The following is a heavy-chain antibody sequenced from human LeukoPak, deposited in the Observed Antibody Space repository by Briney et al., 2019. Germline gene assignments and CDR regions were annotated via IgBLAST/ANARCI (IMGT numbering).Heavy chain of an antibody. D-gene: IGHD6-19*01. Sequence: GGSLRLSCAASGFTFSSSAMSWVRQAPGKGLEWVANIKQDGSEKYSVDSVKGRFTISRDNAKNSLHLQMNSLRAEDTAVYYCARGWGYSSGWYEPYYFDYWGQGILVTVSS. J-gene: IGHJ4*02. CDR2: IKQDGSEK. CDR1: GFTFSSSA. V-gene: IGHV3-7*01. CDR3: ARGWGYSSGWYEPYYFDY.